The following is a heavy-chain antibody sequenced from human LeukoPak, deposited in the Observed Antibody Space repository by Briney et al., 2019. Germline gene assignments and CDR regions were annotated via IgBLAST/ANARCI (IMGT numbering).Heavy chain of an antibody. CDR1: GGSISSGGYY. D-gene: IGHD3-22*01. V-gene: IGHV4-31*03. Sequence: SQTLSLTCTVSGGSISSGGYYWSWIRQHPGKGLEWIGYIYYSGSTYYNPSLKSRVTISVDTSKNQFSLKLSSVTAADTAVYYCARVNYYDSSGYYYQPYYFDYWGRGTLVTVSS. CDR3: ARVNYYDSSGYYYQPYYFDY. CDR2: IYYSGST. J-gene: IGHJ4*02.